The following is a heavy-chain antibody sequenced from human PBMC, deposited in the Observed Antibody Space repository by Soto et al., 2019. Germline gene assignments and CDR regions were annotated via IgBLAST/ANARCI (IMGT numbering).Heavy chain of an antibody. CDR2: ISWNSGSI. CDR3: ARQREAYCSIGRCPFDY. Sequence: GGSLRLSCAASGFTFDDYAMHWVRQAPGKGLEWVSGISWNSGSIGYADSVKGRFTISRDNAKNSLYLQMNSLRAEDTALYYCARQREAYCSIGRCPFDYWGQGSLVTVSS. D-gene: IGHD2-2*01. V-gene: IGHV3-9*01. CDR1: GFTFDDYA. J-gene: IGHJ4*02.